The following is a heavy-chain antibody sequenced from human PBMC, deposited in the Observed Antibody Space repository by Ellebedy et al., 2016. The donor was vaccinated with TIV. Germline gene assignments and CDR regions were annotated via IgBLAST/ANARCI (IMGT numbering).Heavy chain of an antibody. V-gene: IGHV5-51*01. CDR1: GYFFNSHW. D-gene: IGHD2-21*01. Sequence: GGSLRLXCKASGYFFNSHWIGWVRQMPGKGLEWMGIIYPADSDTRYSPSFEGQVTISVDKSITTAYLQWNSLKASDTAMYYCAKRDGDWGSWGQGTLVTVSS. J-gene: IGHJ5*02. CDR2: IYPADSDT. CDR3: AKRDGDWGS.